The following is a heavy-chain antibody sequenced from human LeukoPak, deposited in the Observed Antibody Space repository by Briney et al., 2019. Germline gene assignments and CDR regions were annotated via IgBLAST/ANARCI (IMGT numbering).Heavy chain of an antibody. CDR1: GGSISSYY. D-gene: IGHD2/OR15-2a*01. J-gene: IGHJ4*02. CDR3: ARGEYYFDY. CDR2: IYYSGST. V-gene: IGHV4-59*01. Sequence: SETLSLTGTVSGGSISSYYWSWIRQPPGKGLEWIGYIYYSGSTNYNPSLKSRVTISVDTSKNQFSLKLSSVTAADTAVYYCARGEYYFDYWGQGTLVTVSS.